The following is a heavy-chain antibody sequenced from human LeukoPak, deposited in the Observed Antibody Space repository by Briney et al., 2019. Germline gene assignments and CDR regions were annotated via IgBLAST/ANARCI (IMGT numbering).Heavy chain of an antibody. Sequence: GGSLRLSCAASGFTFSSYWMHWVRQAPGKGLVWVSRINEDGSTTNYADSVKGRFTISRDNAKNTLYLQMNSLRAEDAAVYYCARDLGGRSGYWGQGTLVTVSS. CDR2: INEDGSTT. CDR1: GFTFSSYW. J-gene: IGHJ4*02. CDR3: ARDLGGRSGY. V-gene: IGHV3-74*01. D-gene: IGHD1-26*01.